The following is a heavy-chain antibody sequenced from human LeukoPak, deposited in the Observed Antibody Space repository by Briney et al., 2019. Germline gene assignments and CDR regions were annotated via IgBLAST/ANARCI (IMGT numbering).Heavy chain of an antibody. J-gene: IGHJ4*02. CDR2: INHSGST. CDR3: ARIAREYYDILTGYYKARGDKYYFDY. V-gene: IGHV4-34*01. Sequence: SETLFLTCAVYGGSFSGYYWSWIRQPPGKGLEWIGEINHSGSTNYNPSLKSRVTISVDTSKNQFSLKLSSVTAADTAVYYCARIAREYYDILTGYYKARGDKYYFDYWGQGTLVTVSS. CDR1: GGSFSGYY. D-gene: IGHD3-9*01.